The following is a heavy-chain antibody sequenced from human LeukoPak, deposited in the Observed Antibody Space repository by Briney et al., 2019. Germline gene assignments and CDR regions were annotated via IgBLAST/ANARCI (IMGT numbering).Heavy chain of an antibody. D-gene: IGHD1-26*01. CDR2: INPNSGGT. CDR3: ARARPIMVGATNGGGV. CDR1: GYTFTSYY. V-gene: IGHV1-2*02. Sequence: ASVKVSCKASGYTFTSYYMHWVRQAPGQGLEWMGWINPNSGGTNYAQKFQGRVTMTRDTSISTAYMELSRLRSDDTAVYYCARARPIMVGATNGGGVWGKGTTVTVSS. J-gene: IGHJ6*04.